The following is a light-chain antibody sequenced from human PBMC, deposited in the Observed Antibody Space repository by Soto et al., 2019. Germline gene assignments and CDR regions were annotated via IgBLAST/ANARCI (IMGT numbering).Light chain of an antibody. CDR1: SSDVGGYNY. CDR3: SSYAGNNNLV. J-gene: IGLJ2*01. CDR2: EVS. Sequence: QSVLTQPPSASGSPGQSVTISCTGTSSDVGGYNYVSWYQQHPGKAPKLMIYEVSERPSGVPDRFSGSKSGNTASLTVSGLQAEDGADYYCSSYAGNNNLVFGGGTKLTVL. V-gene: IGLV2-8*01.